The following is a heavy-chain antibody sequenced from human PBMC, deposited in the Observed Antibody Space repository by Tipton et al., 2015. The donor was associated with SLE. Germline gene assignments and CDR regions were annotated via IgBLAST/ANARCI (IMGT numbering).Heavy chain of an antibody. CDR1: GFAFSSYG. V-gene: IGHV3-33*01. CDR2: IWYDGSNK. CDR3: ARSGATTYYYDSSGYYFDY. Sequence: SLRLSCAASGFAFSSYGMHWVRQAPGKGLEWVAVIWYDGSNKYYADSVKGRFTISRDNSKNTLYLQMNSLRAEDTAVNYCARSGATTYYYDSSGYYFDYWGQGTLVTVSS. D-gene: IGHD3-22*01. J-gene: IGHJ4*02.